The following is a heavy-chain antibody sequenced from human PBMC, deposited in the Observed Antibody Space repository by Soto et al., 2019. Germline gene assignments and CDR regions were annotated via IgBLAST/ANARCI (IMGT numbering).Heavy chain of an antibody. CDR3: ASPGGSGWFYFDS. CDR2: IYYSGST. V-gene: IGHV4-39*02. J-gene: IGHJ4*02. CDR1: GESISGTIYY. D-gene: IGHD6-13*01. Sequence: PSETLSLTCIVSGESISGTIYYWGWIRQPPGKSLERIGSIYYSGSTYYNPSLKSRVTISVDTSKNHFSLKLTSVTAADIAVFYCASPGGSGWFYFDSWGQGSQVTVSS.